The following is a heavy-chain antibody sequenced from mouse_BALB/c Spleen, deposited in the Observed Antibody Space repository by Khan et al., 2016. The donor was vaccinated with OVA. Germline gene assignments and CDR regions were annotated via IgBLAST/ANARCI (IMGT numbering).Heavy chain of an antibody. V-gene: IGHV1-26*01. Sequence: MQLEESGPDLVKPGASVKIFCKASGYSFTVYYMTWVKQSHGKSPEWIGRVNPNNGDTNYNQNFKGKAILTVDKSSNTAYMELRSLTSEDSAVFYCARGYEFFPYWGQGTLVTVSA. J-gene: IGHJ3*01. CDR3: ARGYEFFPY. CDR1: GYSFTVYY. CDR2: VNPNNGDT. D-gene: IGHD2-12*01.